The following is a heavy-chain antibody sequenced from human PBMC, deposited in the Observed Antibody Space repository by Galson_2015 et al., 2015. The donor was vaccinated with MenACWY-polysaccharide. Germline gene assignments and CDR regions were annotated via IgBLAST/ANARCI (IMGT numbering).Heavy chain of an antibody. CDR3: AKVTEMASSRRPFDV. V-gene: IGHV3-23*01. J-gene: IGHJ3*01. CDR2: IGGSGLTT. CDR1: GFTFGSYA. D-gene: IGHD5-24*01. Sequence: SLRLSCAASGFTFGSYAMGWVRQAPGKGLEWVSSIGGSGLTTFYAESVKGRFTISRDNAQNILPLQMNSLRADDTARYFCAKVTEMASSRRPFDVWGQGTMVTVSS.